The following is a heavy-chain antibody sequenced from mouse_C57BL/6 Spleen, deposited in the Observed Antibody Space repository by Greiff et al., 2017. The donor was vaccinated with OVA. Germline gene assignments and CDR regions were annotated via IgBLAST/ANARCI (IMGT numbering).Heavy chain of an antibody. J-gene: IGHJ4*01. CDR3: TEGVYYGSSYGAMDY. CDR1: GFTFSNYW. D-gene: IGHD1-1*01. CDR2: IRLKSDNYAT. Sequence: DVKLVESGGGLVQPGGSMKLSCVASGFTFSNYWMNWVRQSPEKGLEWVAQIRLKSDNYATHYAESVKGRFTISRDDSKSSVYLQMNNLRAEDTGIYYCTEGVYYGSSYGAMDYWGQGTSVTVSS. V-gene: IGHV6-3*01.